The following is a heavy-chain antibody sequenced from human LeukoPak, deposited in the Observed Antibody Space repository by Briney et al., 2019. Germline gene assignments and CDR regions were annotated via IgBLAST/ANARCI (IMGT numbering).Heavy chain of an antibody. D-gene: IGHD2-2*03. J-gene: IGHJ5*02. CDR3: ARAPGGYCSSTSCYRWDWFDP. CDR2: ISAYNGNT. Sequence: ASVKVSCKASGYTFTSYGISWVRQAPGQGLEWMGWISAYNGNTNYAQKLQGRVTMTTGTSTSTAYMELSSLRSEDTAVYYCARAPGGYCSSTSCYRWDWFDPWGQGTLVTVSS. CDR1: GYTFTSYG. V-gene: IGHV1-18*01.